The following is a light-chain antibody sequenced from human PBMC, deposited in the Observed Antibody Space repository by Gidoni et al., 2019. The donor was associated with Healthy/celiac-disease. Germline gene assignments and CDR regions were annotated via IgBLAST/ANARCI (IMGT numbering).Light chain of an antibody. CDR3: QQYNSYPWP. Sequence: DIQMTQSPSTLSESVGDRVTITCRASQSISSWLAWYQQKPEKAPKLMIYKASSLESGVPSRFSGSGSGTEFTLTVSSLQPDDFATYYCQQYNSYPWPFGQGSQVEI. V-gene: IGKV1-5*03. CDR1: QSISSW. CDR2: KAS. J-gene: IGKJ1*01.